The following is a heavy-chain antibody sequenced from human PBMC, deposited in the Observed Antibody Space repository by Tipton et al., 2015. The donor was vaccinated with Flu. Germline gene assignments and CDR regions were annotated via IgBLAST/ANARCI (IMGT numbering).Heavy chain of an antibody. CDR2: IKQDGSEK. CDR1: GFTLSTYW. Sequence: GSLRLSCAASGFTLSTYWMSWVRQAPGKGLEWVANIKQDGSEKYYVGSVKGRFTISRDNAKNSLYLQMNSLRAEDTAVYYCVRAVAAAGSYWGQGTLATVSS. CDR3: VRAVAAAGSY. V-gene: IGHV3-7*01. D-gene: IGHD6-13*01. J-gene: IGHJ4*02.